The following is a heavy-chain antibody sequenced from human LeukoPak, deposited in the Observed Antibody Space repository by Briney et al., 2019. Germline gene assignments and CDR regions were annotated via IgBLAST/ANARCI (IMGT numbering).Heavy chain of an antibody. J-gene: IGHJ4*02. CDR3: ARGEERDFDY. Sequence: SQTLSLTCTTSGGSISSGSYYWSWIRQPAGKGLEWIGRIYTSGSTNYNPSLKSRVTISVDTSKNQFSLKLSSVTAADTAVYYCARGEERDFDYWGQGTPVTVSS. V-gene: IGHV4-61*02. CDR2: IYTSGST. CDR1: GGSISSGSYY.